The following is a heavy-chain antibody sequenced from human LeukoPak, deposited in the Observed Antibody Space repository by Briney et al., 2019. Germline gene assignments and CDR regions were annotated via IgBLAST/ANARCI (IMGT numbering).Heavy chain of an antibody. J-gene: IGHJ4*02. V-gene: IGHV4-59*01. CDR2: IYYSGST. CDR3: ARGGYYDILTGYSSFDY. CDR1: GGSISSYY. Sequence: SETLSLTCTVSGGSISSYYWSWIRQPPGKGLDWIGYIYYSGSTNYNPSLKSRVTISVDTSKNQFSLKLSSVTAADTAVYYCARGGYYDILTGYSSFDYWGQGTLVTVSS. D-gene: IGHD3-9*01.